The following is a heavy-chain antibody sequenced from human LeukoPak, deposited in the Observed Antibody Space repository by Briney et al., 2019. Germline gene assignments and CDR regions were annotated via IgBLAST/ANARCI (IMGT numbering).Heavy chain of an antibody. J-gene: IGHJ4*02. Sequence: HPGGSLRLSCAASGFTFSNYWLTWVRQAPGQGLEWVANIKQDGSEKHYVGSVEGRFTISRDNAKNSLYLQMNSLRAEDTAVYYCARDRQIAYWGQGTLVTVSS. CDR1: GFTFSNYW. CDR2: IKQDGSEK. CDR3: ARDRQIAY. V-gene: IGHV3-7*01.